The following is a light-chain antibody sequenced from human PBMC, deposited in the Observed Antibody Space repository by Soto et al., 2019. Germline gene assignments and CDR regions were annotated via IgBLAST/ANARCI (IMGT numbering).Light chain of an antibody. J-gene: IGLJ1*01. CDR1: SSDIGAYNY. Sequence: QSVLTQPASVSGSPGHSITISCTGTSSDIGAYNYVSWYQQHPGKAPKLMIYDVTNRPSGVSNRFSGSKSGNTASLTISGLQAEDEADYYCSSYTSSSSYVFGTGTKVTVL. CDR2: DVT. V-gene: IGLV2-14*03. CDR3: SSYTSSSSYV.